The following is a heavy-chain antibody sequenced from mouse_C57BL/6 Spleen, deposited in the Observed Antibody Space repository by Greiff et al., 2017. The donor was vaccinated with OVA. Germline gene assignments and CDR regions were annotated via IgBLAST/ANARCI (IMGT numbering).Heavy chain of an antibody. J-gene: IGHJ1*03. Sequence: VQLQQSGPVLVKPGASVKMSCKASGYTFTDYYMNWVKQSHGKSLEWIGVINPYNGGTSYNQKFKGKATLTVDKSSSTAYMELNSLTSEDSAVYYCARGEDYYGTYWYFDVWGTGTTVTVSS. CDR3: ARGEDYYGTYWYFDV. V-gene: IGHV1-19*01. D-gene: IGHD1-1*01. CDR2: INPYNGGT. CDR1: GYTFTDYY.